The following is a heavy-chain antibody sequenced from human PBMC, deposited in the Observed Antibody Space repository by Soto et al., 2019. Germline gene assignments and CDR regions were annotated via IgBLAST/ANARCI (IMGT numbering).Heavy chain of an antibody. J-gene: IGHJ6*02. CDR3: ARNGNGPGSPYSDYGMAF. D-gene: IGHD3-10*01. Sequence: QVQLMQSGAEVKKPGASVKGSCKASGYTFTTYGIIWVRQAPVQGLEWMGLISTYNKNTNYAQNLQGRVTLTTDTSTTTVYMELRSLRSDATAMYYCARNGNGPGSPYSDYGMAFWGQGTTGTVSS. V-gene: IGHV1-18*01. CDR2: ISTYNKNT. CDR1: GYTFTTYG.